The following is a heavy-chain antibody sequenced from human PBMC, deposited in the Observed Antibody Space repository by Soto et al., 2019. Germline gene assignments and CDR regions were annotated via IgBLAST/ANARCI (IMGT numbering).Heavy chain of an antibody. J-gene: IGHJ4*02. D-gene: IGHD2-8*01. V-gene: IGHV1-69*06. CDR1: GCTFSSYA. CDR2: IIPIFGTA. CDR3: ARDGYCTNGVCYRPFDY. Sequence: ASVKVSCKASGCTFSSYAISWVRQAPGQGLEWMGGIIPIFGTANYAQKFQGRVTITADKSTSTAYMELSSLRSEDTAVYYCARDGYCTNGVCYRPFDYWGQGTLVTV.